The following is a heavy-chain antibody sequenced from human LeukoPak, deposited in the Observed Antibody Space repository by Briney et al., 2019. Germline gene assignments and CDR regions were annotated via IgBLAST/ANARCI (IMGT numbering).Heavy chain of an antibody. CDR1: GGSISSSSYY. CDR3: ARLKVVNDYYYYYGMDV. V-gene: IGHV4-39*01. CDR2: IYYSGST. J-gene: IGHJ6*02. Sequence: SETLSLTCTVSGGSISSSSYYWGWIRQPPGKGLEWIGSIYYSGSTYYNPSPKSRVTISVGTSKNQFSLKLSSVTAADTAVYYCARLKVVNDYYYYYGMDVWGQGTTVTVSS. D-gene: IGHD2-15*01.